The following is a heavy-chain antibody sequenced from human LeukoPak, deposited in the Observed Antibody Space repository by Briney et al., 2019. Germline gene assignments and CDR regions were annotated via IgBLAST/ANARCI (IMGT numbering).Heavy chain of an antibody. CDR2: ISGSGGSR. CDR3: AKDRDLDYYDSSGYYYGAHFDY. J-gene: IGHJ4*02. D-gene: IGHD3-22*01. Sequence: GGSLRLSCAASGFTFSSYAMSWVRQAPGKGLEWVSAISGSGGSRYYADSVKGRFTISRDNSKNTLYLQMNSLRAEDTAVYYCAKDRDLDYYDSSGYYYGAHFDYWGQGTLVTVSS. CDR1: GFTFSSYA. V-gene: IGHV3-23*01.